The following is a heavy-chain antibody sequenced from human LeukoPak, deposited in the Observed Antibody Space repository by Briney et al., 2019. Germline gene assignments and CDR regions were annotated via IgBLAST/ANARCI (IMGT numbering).Heavy chain of an antibody. CDR3: ARDRGLLAAAGFPYYYYYGMDV. D-gene: IGHD6-13*01. CDR1: GGSISSYH. J-gene: IGHJ6*02. CDR2: IYYSGST. Sequence: SETLSLTCTVSGGSISSYHWSWIRQPPGKGLEWIGYIYYSGSTNYNPSLKSRVTISVDTSKNQFSLKLSSVTAADTAVYYCARDRGLLAAAGFPYYYYYGMDVWGQGTTVTVSS. V-gene: IGHV4-59*01.